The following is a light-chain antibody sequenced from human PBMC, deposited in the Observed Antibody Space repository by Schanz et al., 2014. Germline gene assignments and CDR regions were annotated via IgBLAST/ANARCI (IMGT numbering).Light chain of an antibody. V-gene: IGLV2-14*01. CDR3: SSYTSSNTVV. J-gene: IGLJ3*02. Sequence: KQQDSGSGSPGQSITISCTGTSSDVGGYNYVSWYQQHPGKAPKLMIYDVTNRPSGVSNRFSGSKSGNTASLTISGLQAEDEADYYCSSYTSSNTVVFGGGTKLTVL. CDR1: SSDVGGYNY. CDR2: DVT.